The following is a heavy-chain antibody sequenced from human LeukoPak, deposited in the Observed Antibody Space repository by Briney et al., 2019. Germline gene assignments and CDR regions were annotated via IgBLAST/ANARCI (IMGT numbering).Heavy chain of an antibody. CDR2: IYYSGST. CDR1: GGSISSTSHY. J-gene: IGHJ4*02. CDR3: ARFERSTGCY. V-gene: IGHV4-39*07. Sequence: SETLSLTCIVSGGSISSTSHYWDWIRQPPGKGLEWIGSIYYSGSTYYNPSLKSRVAISVDTSKNQFSLKLNSVTAADTAVYYCARFERSTGCYWGQGTLVTVSS. D-gene: IGHD2-8*02.